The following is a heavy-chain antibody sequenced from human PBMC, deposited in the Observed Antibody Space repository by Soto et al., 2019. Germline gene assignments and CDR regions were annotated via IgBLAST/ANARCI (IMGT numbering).Heavy chain of an antibody. Sequence: QDQLVQSGGEVKKPGASVKVSCKASGYSFTNYGITWVRQAPGQGFEWMGWISAYNGDTNYAQKLQGRVTMTTDASTSTAYLELRGLRSVDTAVYYCARDRGVAPPVAGNTHYYYYMDVWGKGTTVTVSS. J-gene: IGHJ6*03. V-gene: IGHV1-18*01. D-gene: IGHD6-19*01. CDR2: ISAYNGDT. CDR3: ARDRGVAPPVAGNTHYYYYMDV. CDR1: GYSFTNYG.